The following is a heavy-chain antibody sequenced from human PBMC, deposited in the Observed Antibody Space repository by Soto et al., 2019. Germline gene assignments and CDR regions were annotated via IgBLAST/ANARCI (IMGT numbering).Heavy chain of an antibody. CDR2: IYYSGST. CDR3: GRWGGNWFDP. J-gene: IGHJ5*02. Sequence: QVQLQESGPGLVKPSQTLSLTCTVSGGSISSGGYYWSWIRQHPGKGLEWIGYIYYSGSTYYNPSLKSRVTISVNTAKNQFSLKLSSVAGADTAVYYCGRWGGNWFDPWGQGTLVTVSS. V-gene: IGHV4-31*03. CDR1: GGSISSGGYY. D-gene: IGHD3-16*01.